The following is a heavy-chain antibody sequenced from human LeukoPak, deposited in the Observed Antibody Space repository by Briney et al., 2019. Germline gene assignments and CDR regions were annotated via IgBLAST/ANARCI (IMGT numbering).Heavy chain of an antibody. CDR2: IYTSGST. V-gene: IGHV4-61*02. CDR1: GGSISSGSYY. J-gene: IGHJ3*02. Sequence: SETLSLTCTVSGGSISSGSYYWSWIRQPAGKGLEWIGRIYTSGSTNYNPSLKSRVTISVDTSKNQFSLKLSSVTAADTAVYYCARDLARYDAFDIWGQGTMVTVSS. CDR3: ARDLARYDAFDI. D-gene: IGHD1-1*01.